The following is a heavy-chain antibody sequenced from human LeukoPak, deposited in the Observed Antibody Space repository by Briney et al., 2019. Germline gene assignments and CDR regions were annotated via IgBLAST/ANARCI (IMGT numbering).Heavy chain of an antibody. D-gene: IGHD1/OR15-1a*01. Sequence: PGGSLRLSCAVSEFPFSDSWMYWGRQAPGKGLEGVANIKKDGIGISYVDSVQGRFIISRDNAKNSLYLQMNSLRVEDTAVYFCAGGNSMNVWGEGTAVTVSS. J-gene: IGHJ6*04. CDR2: IKKDGIGI. CDR1: EFPFSDSW. V-gene: IGHV3-7*03. CDR3: AGGNSMNV.